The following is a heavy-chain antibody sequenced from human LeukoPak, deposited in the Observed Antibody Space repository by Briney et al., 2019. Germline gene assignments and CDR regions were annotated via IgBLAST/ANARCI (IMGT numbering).Heavy chain of an antibody. CDR2: IYYSGST. V-gene: IGHV4-59*01. CDR1: GGSMSSYY. D-gene: IGHD5/OR15-5a*01. J-gene: IGHJ3*02. Sequence: SETLSLTCTVSGGSMSSYYWSWIRQPPGKGLEWIGYIYYSGSTNYNPSLKSRVTISVDTSKNQFSLKMSSVTAADTAVYYRARESTPPDEAFDIWGQGTMVTVSS. CDR3: ARESTPPDEAFDI.